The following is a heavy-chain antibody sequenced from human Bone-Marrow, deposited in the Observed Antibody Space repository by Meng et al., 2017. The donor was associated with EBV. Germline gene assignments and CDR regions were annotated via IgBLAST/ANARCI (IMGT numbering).Heavy chain of an antibody. V-gene: IGHV4-61*01. CDR1: GGSVSSGSYY. CDR2: IYYSGST. Sequence: VPRQESGPGLVKPSETLSPTCTGSGGSVSSGSYYWSWIRQPPGKGLEWIGYIYYSGSTNYNPSLKSRVTISVDTSKNQFSLKLSSVTAADTAVYYCARDNVDTAMVPHWGQGTLVTVSS. CDR3: ARDNVDTAMVPH. J-gene: IGHJ4*02. D-gene: IGHD5-18*01.